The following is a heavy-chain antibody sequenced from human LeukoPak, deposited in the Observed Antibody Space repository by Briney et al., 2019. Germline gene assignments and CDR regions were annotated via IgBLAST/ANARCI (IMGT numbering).Heavy chain of an antibody. Sequence: PGRSLRLSCAASGFTFSSYGMHWVRQAPGKGLEWVSGISWNSGSIGYADSVKGRFTISGDNAKNSLYLQMNSLRAEDTALYYCAKGRDKYQLLSKNWFDPWGQGTLVTVSS. V-gene: IGHV3-9*01. D-gene: IGHD2-2*01. CDR2: ISWNSGSI. J-gene: IGHJ5*02. CDR1: GFTFSSYG. CDR3: AKGRDKYQLLSKNWFDP.